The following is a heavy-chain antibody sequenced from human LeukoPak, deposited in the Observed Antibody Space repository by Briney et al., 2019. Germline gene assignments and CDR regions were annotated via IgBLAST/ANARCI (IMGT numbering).Heavy chain of an antibody. J-gene: IGHJ4*02. CDR2: IFHSGST. Sequence: SETLSLTCTVSGGSISSSSYYWGWIRQPPGKGPEWIGYIFHSGSTNYNPSLKSRVTISVDTSKNQLSLKLSSVTAADTAVYYCARGAPGGNDYGDYWGQGTLVTVSS. CDR1: GGSISSSSYY. V-gene: IGHV4-61*05. CDR3: ARGAPGGNDYGDY.